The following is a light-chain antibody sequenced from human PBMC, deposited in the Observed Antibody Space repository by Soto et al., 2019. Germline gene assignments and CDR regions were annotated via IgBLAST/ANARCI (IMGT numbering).Light chain of an antibody. CDR1: QGISSY. Sequence: AIRMTQSASSLSASTGGRFSITGRASQGISSYLAWYQQKPGKAPKLLIYAASSLQSGVPSRFSGSGSGTDFTLTISSLQPEDFATYYCQQSYSTPITFGQGTRLEIK. CDR3: QQSYSTPIT. V-gene: IGKV1-8*01. CDR2: AAS. J-gene: IGKJ5*01.